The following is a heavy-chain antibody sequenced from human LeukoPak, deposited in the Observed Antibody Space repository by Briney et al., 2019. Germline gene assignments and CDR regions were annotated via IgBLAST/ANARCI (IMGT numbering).Heavy chain of an antibody. Sequence: GGSLRLSCTASGFTFGDYALSWVRQAPGKGLEWVGFIRSQAYDGTAEYAASVKGRFTISRDDSKSIAYLQMTSLKTEDTAVYYCARSTWYTDYWGQGTLVTVSS. V-gene: IGHV3-49*04. CDR2: IRSQAYDGTA. D-gene: IGHD6-13*01. CDR1: GFTFGDYA. CDR3: ARSTWYTDY. J-gene: IGHJ4*02.